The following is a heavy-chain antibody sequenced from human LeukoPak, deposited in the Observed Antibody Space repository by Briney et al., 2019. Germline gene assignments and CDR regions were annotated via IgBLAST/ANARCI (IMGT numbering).Heavy chain of an antibody. D-gene: IGHD2-15*01. CDR2: ISHDGGSI. V-gene: IGHV3-30*03. Sequence: GGSLRRSCAASGFTFSSYGMHWVRQAPAKGLEWVAVISHDGGSIYYADSVKGRFTISRDNSKNTLYLQVNSLRAEDTAVYSCAREACSGSCHSDYFDYWGLGTLVTVSS. CDR3: AREACSGSCHSDYFDY. CDR1: GFTFSSYG. J-gene: IGHJ4*02.